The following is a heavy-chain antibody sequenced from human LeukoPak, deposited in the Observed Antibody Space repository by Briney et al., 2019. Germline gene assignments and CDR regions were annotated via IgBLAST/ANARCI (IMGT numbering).Heavy chain of an antibody. CDR3: ARGGELLFYMDV. D-gene: IGHD3-10*01. V-gene: IGHV1-46*01. CDR1: GYTFTGYY. CDR2: INPSGGST. Sequence: AAVKVSCKASGYTFTGYYMHWVRQAPGQGLEWMGIINPSGGSTSYAQKFQGRVTMTRDTSTSTVYMELSSLRSEDTAVYYCARGGELLFYMDVWGKGTTVTISS. J-gene: IGHJ6*03.